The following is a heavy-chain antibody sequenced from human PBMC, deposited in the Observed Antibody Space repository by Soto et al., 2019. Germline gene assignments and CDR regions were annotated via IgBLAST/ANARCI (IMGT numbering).Heavy chain of an antibody. CDR2: IIPIFGTA. Sequence: SVKVSCKASGGTFSSYAISWVRQAPGQGLEWMGGIIPIFGTANYAQKFQGRVTITADEPTSTAYMELSSLRSEDTAVYYCASSKFGRGYSYGYYYYYGMDVWGQGTTVTV. J-gene: IGHJ6*02. V-gene: IGHV1-69*13. D-gene: IGHD5-18*01. CDR3: ASSKFGRGYSYGYYYYYGMDV. CDR1: GGTFSSYA.